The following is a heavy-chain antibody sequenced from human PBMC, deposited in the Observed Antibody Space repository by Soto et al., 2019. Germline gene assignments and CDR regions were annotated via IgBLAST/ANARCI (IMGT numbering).Heavy chain of an antibody. CDR3: ARDVGSSSGYYYYYGMDV. CDR1: GFTFSSYA. Sequence: HAGGSLRLSCAASGFTFSSYAMHWVRQAPGKGLEWVAVISYDGSNKYYADSVKGRFTISRDNSKNTLYLQMNSLRAEDTAVYYCARDVGSSSGYYYYYGMDVWGQGTTVTVSS. D-gene: IGHD6-6*01. J-gene: IGHJ6*02. CDR2: ISYDGSNK. V-gene: IGHV3-30-3*01.